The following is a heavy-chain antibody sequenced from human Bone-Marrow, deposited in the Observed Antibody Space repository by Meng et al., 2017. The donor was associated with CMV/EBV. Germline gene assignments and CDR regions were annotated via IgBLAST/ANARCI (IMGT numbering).Heavy chain of an antibody. CDR2: IIPILGIA. CDR3: ARVAHFTYGRLLDY. V-gene: IGHV1-69*10. CDR1: GGTFSSYA. J-gene: IGHJ4*02. Sequence: SVKVSCKASGGTFSSYAISWVRQAPGQGLEWMGGIIPILGIANYAQKFQGRVTITADKSTSTAYMELSSLRSEDTAVYYCARVAHFTYGRLLDYWGQGTLVTLYS. D-gene: IGHD2-8*01.